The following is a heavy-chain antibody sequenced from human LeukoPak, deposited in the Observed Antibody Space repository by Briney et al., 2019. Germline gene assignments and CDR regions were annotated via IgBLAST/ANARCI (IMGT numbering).Heavy chain of an antibody. CDR2: INSDGSST. CDR3: ARGSRAWYNWNVGVLDY. J-gene: IGHJ4*02. D-gene: IGHD1-1*01. V-gene: IGHV3-74*01. CDR1: GFTFSSYW. Sequence: GGSLRLSCAASGFTFSSYWMHWVRQAPGKGLVWVSRINSDGSSTSYADSVKGRFTISRDNAKNTLYLQMNSLRAADTAVYYCARGSRAWYNWNVGVLDYWGQGTLVTVSS.